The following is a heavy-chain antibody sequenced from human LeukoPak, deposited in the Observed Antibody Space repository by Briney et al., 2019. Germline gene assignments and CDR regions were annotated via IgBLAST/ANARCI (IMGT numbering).Heavy chain of an antibody. V-gene: IGHV4-39*01. CDR3: ARLYYYGSGSYDYGMDV. CDR1: GGSISSSSYY. Sequence: PSETLSLTCTVSGGSISSSSYYWGWIRQPPGKGLEWIGNIYYSGSTYYNPSLKSRVTISVDTSKNQFSLKLSSVTAADTAVYYCARLYYYGSGSYDYGMDVWGQGTTVTVSS. D-gene: IGHD3-10*01. CDR2: IYYSGST. J-gene: IGHJ6*02.